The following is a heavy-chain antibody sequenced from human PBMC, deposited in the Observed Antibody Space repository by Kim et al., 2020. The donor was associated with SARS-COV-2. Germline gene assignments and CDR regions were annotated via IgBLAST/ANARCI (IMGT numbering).Heavy chain of an antibody. J-gene: IGHJ4*02. CDR2: INWNSGRI. CDR3: ATGFGAVASVGGD. CDR1: GFTFNAYA. V-gene: IGHV3-9*01. D-gene: IGHD3-16*01. Sequence: GGSLRLSCVASGFTFNAYAMHWVRQAPGKGLEWVSGINWNSGRIDYADSVRGRVTISRDNAKNSLYLQMNSLRPEDTAFYYCATGFGAVASVGGDWGQGTLVIVSS.